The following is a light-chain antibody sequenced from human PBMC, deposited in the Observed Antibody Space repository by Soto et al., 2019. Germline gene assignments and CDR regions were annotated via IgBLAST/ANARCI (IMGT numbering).Light chain of an antibody. CDR1: SSDVGGYNY. CDR3: CSYAGRYTYL. CDR2: DVD. Sequence: QSALTQPRSVSGSPGQSVAISCTGTSSDVGGYNYVSWYQQYPGKAPKVMIFDVDKRPSGVPDRFSGSKSGNTASLTISGLQAEDEADYYCCSYAGRYTYLFGTGTKVTVL. V-gene: IGLV2-11*01. J-gene: IGLJ1*01.